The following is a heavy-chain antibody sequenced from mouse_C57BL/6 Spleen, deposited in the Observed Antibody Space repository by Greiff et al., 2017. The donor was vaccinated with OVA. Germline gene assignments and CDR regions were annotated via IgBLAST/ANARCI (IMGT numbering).Heavy chain of an antibody. J-gene: IGHJ4*01. Sequence: QVTLKVSGPGILQPSQTLSLTCSFSGFSLSTFGMGVGWIRQPSGKGLEWLAHIWWDDDKYYNPALKSRLTISKDTSQNQVFLKIANVDTADTATYYCARNGGITTGYYALDYWGQGTSVTVSS. V-gene: IGHV8-8*01. CDR1: GFSLSTFGMG. CDR3: ARNGGITTGYYALDY. CDR2: IWWDDDK. D-gene: IGHD2-4*01.